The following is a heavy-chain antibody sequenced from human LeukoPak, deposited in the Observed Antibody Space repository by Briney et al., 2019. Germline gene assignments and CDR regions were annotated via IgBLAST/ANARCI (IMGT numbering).Heavy chain of an antibody. CDR2: INPNAGDT. CDR3: VTSSAVGGAQRAFDY. Sequence: ASVNVSCKPSGYTFTGYYIHWVRQAPGQGLEWLDWINPNAGDTKYAQKFQGRVTVTRDTSISTAYMELSRLRSDDTAVYYCVTSSAVGGAQRAFDYCGQGTLVTVSS. J-gene: IGHJ4*02. V-gene: IGHV1-2*02. CDR1: GYTFTGYY. D-gene: IGHD3-10*01.